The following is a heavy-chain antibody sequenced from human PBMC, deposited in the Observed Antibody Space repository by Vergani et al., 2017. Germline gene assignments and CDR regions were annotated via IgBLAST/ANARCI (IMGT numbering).Heavy chain of an antibody. CDR1: GYPFTSYY. CDR3: ARDPETSYYYYGMDV. Sequence: QVQLVQSGAEVKKPGASVKVSCKASGYPFTSYYMHWVRQAPGQGLEWMGIINPSGGSTSYAQKFQGRVTMTRDTSTSTVYMELSSLRSEDTAVYYCARDPETSYYYYGMDVWGQGTTVTVSS. CDR2: INPSGGST. V-gene: IGHV1-46*01. D-gene: IGHD1-7*01. J-gene: IGHJ6*02.